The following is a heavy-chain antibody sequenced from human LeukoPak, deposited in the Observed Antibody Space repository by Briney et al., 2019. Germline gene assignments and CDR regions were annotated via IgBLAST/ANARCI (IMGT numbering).Heavy chain of an antibody. V-gene: IGHV3-66*01. Sequence: GGSLRLSCVASGFAVSSNYMNWVRQAPGKGLEWVSVIYSAGTTYYADSVKGRFTISRDNSKNTLYLQMNRLRAEDTAVYYCARDQLGGLFDNWGLGTLVTVSS. CDR3: ARDQLGGLFDN. CDR2: IYSAGTT. CDR1: GFAVSSNY. J-gene: IGHJ4*02. D-gene: IGHD7-27*01.